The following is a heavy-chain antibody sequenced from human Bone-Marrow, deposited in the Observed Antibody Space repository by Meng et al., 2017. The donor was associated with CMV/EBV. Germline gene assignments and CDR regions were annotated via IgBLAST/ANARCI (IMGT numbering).Heavy chain of an antibody. D-gene: IGHD2-2*01. V-gene: IGHV5-51*01. CDR3: ARRSSGFRPAGDAFDI. CDR1: GYSFTSYW. CDR2: IYPGDSDT. J-gene: IGHJ3*02. Sequence: GESLKISCKGSGYSFTSYWIGWVRQMPGKGLEWMGIIYPGDSDTRYSPSFQGQVTISADKSISTAYLQWSSLKASDTAMYYCARRSSGFRPAGDAFDIWGQGTMVTVSS.